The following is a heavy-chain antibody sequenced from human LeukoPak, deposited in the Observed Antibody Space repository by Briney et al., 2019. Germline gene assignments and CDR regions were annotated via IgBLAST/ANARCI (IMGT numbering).Heavy chain of an antibody. V-gene: IGHV3-48*01. J-gene: IGHJ4*02. CDR1: GFTFSGNS. CDR2: ISASSTIT. Sequence: GGSLRLSCVGSGFTFSGNSMNWVRQAPGRGLEWVSHISASSTITHYADPVKGRVTISRDNAKNSVFLRMNRLRVEDTAVYYCTTSRHSSSWYYNDYWGQGILVTVS. D-gene: IGHD6-13*01. CDR3: TTSRHSSSWYYNDY.